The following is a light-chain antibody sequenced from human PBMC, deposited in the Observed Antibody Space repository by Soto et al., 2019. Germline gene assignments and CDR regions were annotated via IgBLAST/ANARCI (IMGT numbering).Light chain of an antibody. CDR1: HRVSSY. J-gene: IGKJ4*01. CDR3: QQYNNWPLT. V-gene: IGKV3-15*01. Sequence: EIVMSQSPATLSVSSGERATLSCMASHRVSSYLAWYQQTPGQAHSLHIYATSTRATGIPARFSGSGSGTEFTLTISSLQSEDFAVYYCQQYNNWPLTFGGGTKV. CDR2: ATS.